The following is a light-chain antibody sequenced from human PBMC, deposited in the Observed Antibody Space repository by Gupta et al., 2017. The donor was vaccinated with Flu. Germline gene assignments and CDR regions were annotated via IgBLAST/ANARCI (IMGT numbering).Light chain of an antibody. CDR2: EDS. J-gene: IGLJ3*02. CDR1: SSDVGEYNY. V-gene: IGLV2-14*01. Sequence: SITICCTGTSSDVGEYNYVSWQQQQPGKAPKLIKKEDSKRPAGVAIRFSGSTWGKMVFMTSSGHEDEEEAHYYRAADRSSSSGMFGGGTKLTVL. CDR3: AADRSSSSGM.